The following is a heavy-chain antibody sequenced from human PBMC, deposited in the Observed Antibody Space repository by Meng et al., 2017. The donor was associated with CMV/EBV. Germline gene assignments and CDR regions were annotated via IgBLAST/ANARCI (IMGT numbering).Heavy chain of an antibody. D-gene: IGHD6-19*01. V-gene: IGHV3-74*01. CDR2: INSDGSST. CDR3: ARDGPNGIAVAGGDI. Sequence: GGSLRLSCAASGSTFSSYWMHWVRQAPGKGLVWVSRINSDGSSTSYADSVKGRFTISRDNAKNTLYLQMNSLRAEDTAVYYCARDGPNGIAVAGGDIWGQGTMVTVSS. J-gene: IGHJ3*02. CDR1: GSTFSSYW.